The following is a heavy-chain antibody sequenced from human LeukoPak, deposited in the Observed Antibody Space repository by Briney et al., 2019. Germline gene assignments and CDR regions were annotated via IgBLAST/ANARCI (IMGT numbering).Heavy chain of an antibody. CDR1: GGSVSSGSYY. Sequence: SETLSLTCTVSGGSVSSGSYYWSWIRQPPGKGLEWIGYIYYSGSTNYNPSLKSRVTISVDTSKNQFSLKLSSVTAVDTAVYYCARDPELRGYFDYWGQGTLVTVSS. CDR3: ARDPELRGYFDY. CDR2: IYYSGST. J-gene: IGHJ4*02. D-gene: IGHD1-7*01. V-gene: IGHV4-61*01.